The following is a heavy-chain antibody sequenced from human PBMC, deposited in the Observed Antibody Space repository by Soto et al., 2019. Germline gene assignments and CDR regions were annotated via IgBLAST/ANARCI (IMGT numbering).Heavy chain of an antibody. Sequence: GGSLRLSCAASGFTFSSYAMSWVRQAPGKGLGWVSAISGSGGSTYYADSVKGRFTISRDNSKNTLYLQMNSLRAEDTAVYYCEKLSRRLPYDYWGQGTLVTVYS. V-gene: IGHV3-23*01. J-gene: IGHJ4*02. CDR2: ISGSGGST. CDR3: EKLSRRLPYDY. CDR1: GFTFSSYA.